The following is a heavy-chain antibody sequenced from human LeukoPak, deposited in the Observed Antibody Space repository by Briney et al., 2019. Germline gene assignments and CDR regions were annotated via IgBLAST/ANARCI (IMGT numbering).Heavy chain of an antibody. CDR1: GGSISSGGYS. Sequence: SETLSLTCAVSGGSISSGGYSWSWIRQPPGKGLEWIGYIYHSGSTKYNPSLKSRVSISGDRSKNQFSLKLSSVTAADTAVYYCARSPGYCSGGSCYSTPYFDYRGQGTLVTVSS. J-gene: IGHJ4*02. V-gene: IGHV4-30-2*01. D-gene: IGHD2-15*01. CDR3: ARSPGYCSGGSCYSTPYFDY. CDR2: IYHSGST.